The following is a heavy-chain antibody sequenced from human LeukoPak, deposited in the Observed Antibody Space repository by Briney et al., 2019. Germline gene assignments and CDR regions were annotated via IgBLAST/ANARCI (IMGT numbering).Heavy chain of an antibody. J-gene: IGHJ3*02. D-gene: IGHD1-26*01. CDR3: ASYSGIYSAFEI. CDR1: GCSISNYY. Sequence: PSETLSLTCTVSGCSISNYYWGWVRQSPGRGLEWLGNIFYNGGPYYNPSFKSRVVISVDTSKNHFSLTLNAVTAADTAVYHCASYSGIYSAFEIWSQGTLVTVSS. V-gene: IGHV4-59*12. CDR2: IFYNGGP.